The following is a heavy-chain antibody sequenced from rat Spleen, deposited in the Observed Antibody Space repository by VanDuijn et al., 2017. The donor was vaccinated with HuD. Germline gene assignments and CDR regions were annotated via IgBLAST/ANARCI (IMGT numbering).Heavy chain of an antibody. CDR3: TRELGHYDGTYYLDY. CDR1: GFSLTSYG. V-gene: IGHV2-77*01. J-gene: IGHJ2*01. Sequence: QVQMKETGPGLVQTTQTLSVTCTVSGFSLTSYGVHWVRQAPGKGLEWMGIMWGDGRTAYNSALKSRLSISRDTSKSQVFLKMNSLQTEDTAIYYCTRELGHYDGTYYLDYWGQGVMVTVSS. CDR2: MWGDGRT. D-gene: IGHD1-12*02.